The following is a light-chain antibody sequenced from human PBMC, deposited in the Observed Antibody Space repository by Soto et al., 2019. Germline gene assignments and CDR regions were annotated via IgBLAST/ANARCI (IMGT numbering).Light chain of an antibody. Sequence: DVQMTHSPFSLSASVGDRVTITCRASQGISNYLTWHQQKPGKVPKVLIYAASTLQSGVPSRFSGSRSGSDLTLTVSDLQPEDVATYYCQKYDSAPLTFGGGTQVDIK. CDR2: AAS. CDR1: QGISNY. V-gene: IGKV1-27*01. J-gene: IGKJ4*01. CDR3: QKYDSAPLT.